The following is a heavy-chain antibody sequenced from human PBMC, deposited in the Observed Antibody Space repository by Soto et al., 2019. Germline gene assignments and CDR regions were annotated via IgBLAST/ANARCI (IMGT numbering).Heavy chain of an antibody. CDR2: IYSGGST. Sequence: GGSLRLSCAASGFTVSSNYMSWVRQAPGKGLEWVSVIYSGGSTYYADSVKGRFTISRDNSKNTLYLQMNSLRAEDTAAYYCARRKHCSSTSCNHGNWFDPWGKGTLVTVSS. CDR1: GFTVSSNY. J-gene: IGHJ5*02. D-gene: IGHD2-2*01. CDR3: ARRKHCSSTSCNHGNWFDP. V-gene: IGHV3-66*01.